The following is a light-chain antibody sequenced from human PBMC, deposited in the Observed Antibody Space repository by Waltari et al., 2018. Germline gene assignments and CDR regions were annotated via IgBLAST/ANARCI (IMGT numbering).Light chain of an antibody. V-gene: IGKV2-28*01. CDR2: LGS. J-gene: IGKJ1*01. Sequence: IVVTQSPLSLPVPPGEPASISCRSSQSLLHSNGYNYLDWYLQKPGQSPQLLIYLGSNRASGVPDRFSGSGSGTDFTLEISRVEAEDVGVYYCMQSLQALWTFGQGTKVEIK. CDR1: QSLLHSNGYNY. CDR3: MQSLQALWT.